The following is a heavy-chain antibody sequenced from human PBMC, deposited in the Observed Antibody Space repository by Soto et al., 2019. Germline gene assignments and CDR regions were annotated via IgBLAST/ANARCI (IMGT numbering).Heavy chain of an antibody. J-gene: IGHJ6*02. CDR2: ISYDGSNK. Sequence: LRLSCAASGFTFSSYAMHWVRQAPGKGLEWVAVISYDGSNKYYADSVKGRFTISRDNSKNTLYLQMNSLGAEDTAVYYCARVRRTYYYYYGMDVWGQGTTVTVSS. CDR1: GFTFSSYA. V-gene: IGHV3-30-3*01. CDR3: ARVRRTYYYYYGMDV.